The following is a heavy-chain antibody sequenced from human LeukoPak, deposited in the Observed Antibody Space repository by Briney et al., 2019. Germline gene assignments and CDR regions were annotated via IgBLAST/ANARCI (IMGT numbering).Heavy chain of an antibody. CDR1: EFTFSSYS. J-gene: IGHJ4*02. D-gene: IGHD3-16*02. Sequence: GGSLRFSCAASEFTFSSYSMNWVRQAPGKGLEWVSYISSSSSTIYYADSVKGRFTISRDNAKNSLYLQMNSLRAEDTAVYYCARVGVRFDYWGQGTLVTVSS. CDR3: ARVGVRFDY. CDR2: ISSSSSTI. V-gene: IGHV3-48*01.